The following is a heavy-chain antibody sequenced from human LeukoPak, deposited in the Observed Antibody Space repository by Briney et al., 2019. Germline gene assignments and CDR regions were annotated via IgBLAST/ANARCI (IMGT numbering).Heavy chain of an antibody. D-gene: IGHD6-19*01. V-gene: IGHV3-53*01. Sequence: GGSLRLSCAASGFNVSSNYMSWVRQAPGKGLEWVSVIYSGGSTYYADSVKGRFTISRDNSKNTLYLQMNSLRAEDTAVYYCARGTSSGWPRVGDYWGQGTLVTVSS. CDR2: IYSGGST. CDR3: ARGTSSGWPRVGDY. J-gene: IGHJ4*02. CDR1: GFNVSSNY.